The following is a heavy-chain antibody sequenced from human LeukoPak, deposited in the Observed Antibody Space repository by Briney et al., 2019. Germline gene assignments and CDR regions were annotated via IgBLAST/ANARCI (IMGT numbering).Heavy chain of an antibody. CDR1: GFTVSSNY. V-gene: IGHV3-53*01. CDR2: IYSGGST. Sequence: PGGSLRLSCAASGFTVSSNYMSWVRQAPGKGLEGVSVIYSGGSTYYADSVKGRFTISRDNSKNTLYLQMNSLRAEDTAVYYCAAPDWGSDAFDIWGQGTMVTVSS. CDR3: AAPDWGSDAFDI. D-gene: IGHD7-27*01. J-gene: IGHJ3*02.